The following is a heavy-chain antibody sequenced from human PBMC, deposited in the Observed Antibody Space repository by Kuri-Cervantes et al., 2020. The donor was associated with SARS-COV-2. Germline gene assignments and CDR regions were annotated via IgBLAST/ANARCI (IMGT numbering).Heavy chain of an antibody. J-gene: IGHJ6*03. CDR1: GGSFSDYS. CDR2: INHSGNA. D-gene: IGHD2-2*02. CDR3: ARGREGVEPATVLGLGFYYYYFMDV. Sequence: SQTLSLTCAVFGGSFSDYSWRWIRQPPEKGLEWIGDINHSGNANYNPSFKSRVTISVDTSKNQFSLRLSSVIAADTAVYYCARGREGVEPATVLGLGFYYYYFMDVWDRGTTVTVSS. V-gene: IGHV4-34*01.